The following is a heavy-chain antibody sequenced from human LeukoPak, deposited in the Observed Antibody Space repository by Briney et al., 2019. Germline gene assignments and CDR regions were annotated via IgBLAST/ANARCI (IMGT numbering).Heavy chain of an antibody. CDR3: TRANHRVFDI. Sequence: SQTLSLTFAISGDSVSADSATWNWIRQSPWRGLEWLGRTYYRSNRSKWSSDYALSVKSRITISPDTSKNEFSLQLNSVTPEDTAVYYCTRANHRVFDIWGQGTMVTVSS. V-gene: IGHV6-1*01. CDR1: GDSVSADSAT. J-gene: IGHJ3*02. CDR2: TYYRSNRSKWSS.